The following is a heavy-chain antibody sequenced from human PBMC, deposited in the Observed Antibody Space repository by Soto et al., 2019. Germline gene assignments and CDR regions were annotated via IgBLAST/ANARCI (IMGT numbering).Heavy chain of an antibody. CDR3: VRAWAGY. Sequence: GGSLRLSCGTSGFTFANFGMGWVRQAPGKGLYWVSGISSSGRRTYYADSVKGRFTISRDNSKNTLYLQMNSLRAEDTAVYYCVRAWAGYWGQGTLVTVSS. D-gene: IGHD6-19*01. CDR1: GFTFANFG. J-gene: IGHJ4*02. CDR2: ISSSGRRT. V-gene: IGHV3-23*01.